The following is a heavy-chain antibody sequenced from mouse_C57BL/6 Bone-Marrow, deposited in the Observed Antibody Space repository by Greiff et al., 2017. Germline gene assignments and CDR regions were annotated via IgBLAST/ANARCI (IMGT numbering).Heavy chain of an antibody. J-gene: IGHJ3*01. CDR1: GYTFTSYW. D-gene: IGHD2-3*01. Sequence: QVQLKQPGAELVKPGASVKLSCKASGYTFTSYWMQWVKQRPGQGLEWIGEIDPSDSYTNYNQKFKGKATLTVDTSSSTAYMQLSSLTSEASAVYYCARGYLAWFAYWGQGTLVTVSA. V-gene: IGHV1-50*01. CDR2: IDPSDSYT. CDR3: ARGYLAWFAY.